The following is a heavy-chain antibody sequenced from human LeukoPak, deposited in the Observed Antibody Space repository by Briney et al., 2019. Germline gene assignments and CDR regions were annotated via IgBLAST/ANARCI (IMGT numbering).Heavy chain of an antibody. CDR3: AKDREWYGSGSYYTATDAFDI. CDR1: GFTFSDYY. J-gene: IGHJ3*02. V-gene: IGHV3-11*01. D-gene: IGHD3-10*01. Sequence: GGSLRLSCAASGFTFSDYYMSWIRQAPGKGLEWVSYISSSGSTIYYADSVKGRFTISRDNSKNTLYLQMNSLRAEDTAVYYCAKDREWYGSGSYYTATDAFDIWGQGTMVTVSS. CDR2: ISSSGSTI.